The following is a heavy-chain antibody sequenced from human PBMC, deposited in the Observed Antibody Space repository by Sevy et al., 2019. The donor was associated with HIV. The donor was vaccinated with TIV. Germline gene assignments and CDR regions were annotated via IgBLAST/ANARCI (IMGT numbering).Heavy chain of an antibody. J-gene: IGHJ3*01. V-gene: IGHV2-5*01. CDR1: GFSLSTYGEG. Sequence: SGPTLVKPTQTLTLTCTFSGFSLSTYGEGVGWIRQPPGKALEWLALIYWNDSKRYSPSLKLRVNITKATSKNQVVLTMTNMDPVDTATYYCAHRLLVGTTQIDTFDVWGQWTMVTVSS. D-gene: IGHD1-26*01. CDR3: AHRLLVGTTQIDTFDV. CDR2: IYWNDSK.